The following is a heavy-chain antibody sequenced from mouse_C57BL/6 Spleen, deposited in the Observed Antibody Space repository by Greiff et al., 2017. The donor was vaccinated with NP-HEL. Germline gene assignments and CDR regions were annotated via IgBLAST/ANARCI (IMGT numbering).Heavy chain of an antibody. D-gene: IGHD2-1*01. J-gene: IGHJ1*03. CDR3: ARGGNHWYFDV. Sequence: QVQLQQSGAELARPGASVKMSCKASGYTFTSYTMHWVNQRPGQGLEWIGYINPSSGYTKYNQKFKDKATLTADKSSSTAYMQLSSLTSEDSAVYYCARGGNHWYFDVWGTGTTVTVSS. CDR1: GYTFTSYT. CDR2: INPSSGYT. V-gene: IGHV1-4*01.